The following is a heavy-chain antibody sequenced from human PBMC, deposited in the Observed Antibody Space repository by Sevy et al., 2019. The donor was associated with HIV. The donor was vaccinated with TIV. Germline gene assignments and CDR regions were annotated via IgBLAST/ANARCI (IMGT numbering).Heavy chain of an antibody. V-gene: IGHV3-48*01. J-gene: IGHJ4*02. D-gene: IGHD3-16*02. CDR2: INSGGGAI. CDR1: GFMFNTYS. Sequence: GGSLRLSCAASGFMFNTYSMNWVRQAPGTGLEWLSYINSGGGAISYADSVKGRFTISRDNAKNSLYLQMNSLRAEDTAVYYGVRTVSGTFRYDDYWGQGTLVTVSS. CDR3: VRTVSGTFRYDDY.